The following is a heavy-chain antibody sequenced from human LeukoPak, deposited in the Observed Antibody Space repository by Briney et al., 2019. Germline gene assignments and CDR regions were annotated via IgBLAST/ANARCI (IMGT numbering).Heavy chain of an antibody. D-gene: IGHD6-19*01. CDR2: ISWNSGSI. V-gene: IGHV3-9*01. CDR1: GFTFSSYW. J-gene: IGHJ4*02. Sequence: HPGGSLRLSCAASGFTFSSYWMNWVRQAPGKGLVWVSGISWNSGSIGYADSVKGRFTISRDNAKNSLYLQMNSLRAEDTALYYCAKDIASSGWIYWGQGTLVTVSS. CDR3: AKDIASSGWIY.